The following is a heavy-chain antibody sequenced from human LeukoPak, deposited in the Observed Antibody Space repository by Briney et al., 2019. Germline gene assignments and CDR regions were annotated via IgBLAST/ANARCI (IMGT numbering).Heavy chain of an antibody. Sequence: SETLSLTCTVSGGSISSYYWRWIRQPAGKGLEWIGRIYTSGSTNYNPSLESRVTMSVDTSKNQFSLKLSSVTAADTAVYYCARGGDTCSGGSCYDYWGQGTLVTVSS. V-gene: IGHV4-4*07. CDR2: IYTSGST. D-gene: IGHD2-15*01. CDR1: GGSISSYY. J-gene: IGHJ4*02. CDR3: ARGGDTCSGGSCYDY.